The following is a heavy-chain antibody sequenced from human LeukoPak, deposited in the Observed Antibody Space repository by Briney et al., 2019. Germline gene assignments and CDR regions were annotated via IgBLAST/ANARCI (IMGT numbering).Heavy chain of an antibody. CDR1: GFTFSSYA. CDR3: AKKSGGGTDFWSGYPYYFDY. CDR2: ISGSGGST. Sequence: GGSLRLSCAASGFTFSSYAMSWVRQAPGKGLEWVSAISGSGGSTYYADSVKGRFTISRDNSKNTLYLQMNSLRAEDTAVYYCAKKSGGGTDFWSGYPYYFDYWGQGTLVTVSS. D-gene: IGHD3-3*01. J-gene: IGHJ4*02. V-gene: IGHV3-23*01.